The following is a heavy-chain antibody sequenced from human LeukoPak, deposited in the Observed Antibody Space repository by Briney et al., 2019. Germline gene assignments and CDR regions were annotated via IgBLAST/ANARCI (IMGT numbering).Heavy chain of an antibody. CDR1: GFTFSSYE. D-gene: IGHD3-22*01. J-gene: IGHJ4*02. CDR3: ARQTYYYDSSGYLGGAFDY. CDR2: ISSSGSTI. V-gene: IGHV3-48*03. Sequence: GGSLRLSCAASGFTFSSYETNWVRQAPGKGLEWVSYISSSGSTIYCADSVKGRFTISRDNAKNSLYLQMNSLRAEDTAVYYCARQTYYYDSSGYLGGAFDYWGQGTLVTVSS.